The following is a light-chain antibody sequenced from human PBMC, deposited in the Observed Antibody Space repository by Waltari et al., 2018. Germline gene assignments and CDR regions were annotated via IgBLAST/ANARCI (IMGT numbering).Light chain of an antibody. J-gene: IGKJ1*01. CDR1: QSFTRY. V-gene: IGKV3-20*01. Sequence: EIVLTQSPGTLSFSPGERATLSCRASQSFTRYLAWYQHRPGQAPRLLIYDASTRAAGVADRFSGSGSGTDFSLTISRLEPEDFAVYYCQHYVSLPVTFGQGTRVEIK. CDR3: QHYVSLPVT. CDR2: DAS.